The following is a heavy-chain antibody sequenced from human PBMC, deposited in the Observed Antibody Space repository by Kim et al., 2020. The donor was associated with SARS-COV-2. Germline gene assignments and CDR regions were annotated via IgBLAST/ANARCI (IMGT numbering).Heavy chain of an antibody. CDR3: ARDRCGSCYNWFDP. V-gene: IGHV3-21*01. J-gene: IGHJ5*02. D-gene: IGHD2-15*01. Sequence: AGSLRLSCAASGFTFSSYSMNWVRQAPGKGLEWVSSISSSSSYIYYADSVKGRFTISRDNAKNSLYLQMNSLRAEDTTVYYCARDRCGSCYNWFDPWGQGTLVTVSS. CDR1: GFTFSSYS. CDR2: ISSSSSYI.